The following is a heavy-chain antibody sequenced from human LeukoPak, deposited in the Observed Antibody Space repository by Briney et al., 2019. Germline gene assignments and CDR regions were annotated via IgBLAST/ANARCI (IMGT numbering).Heavy chain of an antibody. J-gene: IGHJ4*02. CDR2: ISYDGSNE. D-gene: IGHD5-12*01. V-gene: IGHV3-30*07. Sequence: PGRSLRLSCAASGFTFSSYSMHWVRQAPGKGLEWVAVISYDGSNEYYADSVKGRFTISRDNSKNTLYLQMNSLRAEDTAVYYCARDPGGEWLRFDYWGQGTLVTVSS. CDR1: GFTFSSYS. CDR3: ARDPGGEWLRFDY.